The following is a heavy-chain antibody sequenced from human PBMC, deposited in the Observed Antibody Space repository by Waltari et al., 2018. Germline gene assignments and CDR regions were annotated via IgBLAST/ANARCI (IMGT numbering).Heavy chain of an antibody. D-gene: IGHD3-10*01. CDR3: ARAARWFGEFVFDY. V-gene: IGHV4-59*01. CDR1: GGSISSYY. Sequence: QVQLQESGPGLVKPSETLYLTCTVSGGSISSYYWSWIRQPPGKGLEWIGYIYYSGSTNYNPSLKSRVTISVDTSKNQFSLKLSSVTAADTAVYYCARAARWFGEFVFDYWGQGTLVTVSS. CDR2: IYYSGST. J-gene: IGHJ4*02.